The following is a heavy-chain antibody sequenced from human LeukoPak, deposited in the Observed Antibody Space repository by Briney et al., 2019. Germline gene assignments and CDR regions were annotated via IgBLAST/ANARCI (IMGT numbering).Heavy chain of an antibody. CDR2: IKSKTDGGTT. D-gene: IGHD5-18*01. J-gene: IGHJ4*02. CDR3: ARDGGYSYGSFDY. CDR1: GFTFSNAW. V-gene: IGHV3-15*01. Sequence: PGGSLRLSCAASGFTFSNAWMSWVRQAPGKGLEWVGRIKSKTDGGTTDYAAPVKGRFTISRDDSKNTLYLQMNSLKTEDTAVYYCARDGGYSYGSFDYWGQGTLVTVSS.